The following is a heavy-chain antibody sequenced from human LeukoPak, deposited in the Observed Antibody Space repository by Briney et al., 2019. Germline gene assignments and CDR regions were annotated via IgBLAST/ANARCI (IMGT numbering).Heavy chain of an antibody. J-gene: IGHJ3*02. Sequence: SETLSLTCTVSGGSISSFYWSWIRQPPGKGLEWIGYIYYSGSTNYNPSLKSRVTISVDTSKDQFSLKLSSVTAADTAVYYCARLAGDDAFDIWGQGTMVTVSS. V-gene: IGHV4-59*01. CDR3: ARLAGDDAFDI. D-gene: IGHD3-3*02. CDR2: IYYSGST. CDR1: GGSISSFY.